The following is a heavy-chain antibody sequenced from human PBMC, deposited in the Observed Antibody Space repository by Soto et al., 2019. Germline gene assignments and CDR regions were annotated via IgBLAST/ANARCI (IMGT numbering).Heavy chain of an antibody. CDR3: ARVTPGNNLYYFSGLDV. J-gene: IGHJ6*02. CDR1: GFNFGTYA. D-gene: IGHD1-1*01. Sequence: GGSLRLSCVASGFNFGTYAIHWVRQAPGKGLQWVALIAYDGINTFYADSVKGRFTISRDNSKNTLHLQMNSLRPEDTGVYFCARVTPGNNLYYFSGLDVWGQGTSVTVSS. V-gene: IGHV3-30-3*01. CDR2: IAYDGINT.